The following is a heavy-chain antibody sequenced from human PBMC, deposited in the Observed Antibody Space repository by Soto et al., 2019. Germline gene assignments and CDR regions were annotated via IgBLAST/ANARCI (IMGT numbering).Heavy chain of an antibody. CDR1: GFTFSSYG. V-gene: IGHV3-30*18. Sequence: QVQLVESGGGVVQPGRSLRLSCAASGFTFSSYGMHWVRQAPGKGLEWVAVISYDGSNKYYADSVKGRFTISRDNSKNTLHLQMNSLRAEDTAVYYCAKGLRFLEWLPTTLDCDYWGQGTLVTVSS. J-gene: IGHJ4*02. CDR3: AKGLRFLEWLPTTLDCDY. CDR2: ISYDGSNK. D-gene: IGHD3-3*01.